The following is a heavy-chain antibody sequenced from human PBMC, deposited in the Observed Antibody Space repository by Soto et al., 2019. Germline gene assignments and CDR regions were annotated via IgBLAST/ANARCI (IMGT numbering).Heavy chain of an antibody. CDR2: MYYSGTS. CDR3: ARLHCHSPHCVPLDP. D-gene: IGHD1-26*01. Sequence: SETLSLTCTVSGGSISDDTYYWGWIRQPPGKGLEWIGSMYYSGTSSYNPSLKSRVSMSVDTSKKQLSLRLTSVTAADTAVYYCARLHCHSPHCVPLDPWGQGTLVTVTS. J-gene: IGHJ5*02. CDR1: GGSISDDTYY. V-gene: IGHV4-39*01.